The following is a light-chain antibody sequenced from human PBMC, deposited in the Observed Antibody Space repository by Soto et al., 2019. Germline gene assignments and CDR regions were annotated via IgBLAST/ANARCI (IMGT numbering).Light chain of an antibody. J-gene: IGKJ3*01. V-gene: IGKV3D-20*02. CDR1: QSVSIN. CDR2: DAS. Sequence: EIVMTQSPATLSLSPGERATLSCRASQSVSINLAWYHQKPGQAPTLLIYDASSRATGIPDRFSGSGSGTDFTLTISRLEPEDFATYYCQQLNSYPRTFGPGTKVDIK. CDR3: QQLNSYPRT.